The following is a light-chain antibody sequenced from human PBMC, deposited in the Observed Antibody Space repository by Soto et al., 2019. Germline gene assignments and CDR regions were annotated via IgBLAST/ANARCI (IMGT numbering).Light chain of an antibody. Sequence: IQMTQSPSSLSASVGDSVTVTCRASQSINIYLNWYQQKPGKAPTLLIYGASSLQSGVPSRFTGGGSRTDFPLPISSLQPKAFATYYVHQSTRSPYTLGKGTKLETK. CDR1: QSINIY. CDR3: HQSTRSPYT. V-gene: IGKV1-39*01. J-gene: IGKJ2*01. CDR2: GAS.